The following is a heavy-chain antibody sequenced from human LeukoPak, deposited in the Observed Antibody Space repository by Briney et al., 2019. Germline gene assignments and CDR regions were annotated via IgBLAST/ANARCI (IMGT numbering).Heavy chain of an antibody. V-gene: IGHV4-39*07. CDR2: MYYRGST. D-gene: IGHD1-26*01. CDR3: AATTIRLGY. J-gene: IGHJ4*02. Sequence: SETLSLTCTVSGGSISSSSHYWGWIRQPPGKGLEWIGSMYYRGSTYHNPSLKSRVTISVDTSKNQFSLKLSSVTAADTAVYYCAATTIRLGYWGQGTLVTVSS. CDR1: GGSISSSSHY.